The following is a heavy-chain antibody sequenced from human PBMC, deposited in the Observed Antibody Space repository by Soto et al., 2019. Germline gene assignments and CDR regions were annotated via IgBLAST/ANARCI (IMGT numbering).Heavy chain of an antibody. V-gene: IGHV4-59*01. CDR1: GGSINSYY. Sequence: PSETLSLTCTVSGGSINSYYWSWIRQSPEKGLEWIGYIYGSGSTNYNPSLKSRVTISVDTSKNHFSLSLTSVTAADTAMYYCARPLRDQLPYEFDYWGQGTLVTVSS. CDR3: ARPLRDQLPYEFDY. CDR2: IYGSGST. D-gene: IGHD2-2*01. J-gene: IGHJ4*02.